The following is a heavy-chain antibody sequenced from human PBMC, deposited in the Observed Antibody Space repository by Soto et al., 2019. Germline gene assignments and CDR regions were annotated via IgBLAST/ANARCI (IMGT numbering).Heavy chain of an antibody. J-gene: IGHJ3*01. CDR3: ARSILRYFDWLSD. V-gene: IGHV4-59*01. D-gene: IGHD3-9*01. CDR2: IYYSGST. CDR1: GGSISSYY. Sequence: SETLSLTCTVSGGSISSYYWNWIRQPPGKGLEWIGYIYYSGSTNYNPSLKSRVTISGDTSMNQFSLKLSSVTAADTAVYYCARSILRYFDWLSDWGQGTMVTVSS.